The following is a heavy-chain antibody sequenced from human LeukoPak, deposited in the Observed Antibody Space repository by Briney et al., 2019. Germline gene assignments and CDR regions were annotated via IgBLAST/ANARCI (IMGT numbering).Heavy chain of an antibody. CDR1: GGSLSSYY. Sequence: SETLSLTCTVSGGSLSSYYWSWIRQPPGKGLEWIGYIYYSGSTNYNPSLKSRVTISVDTSKNQFSLKLSSVTAADTAVYYCARGSGYRNLYYFDYWGQGTLVTVSS. V-gene: IGHV4-59*01. J-gene: IGHJ4*02. CDR2: IYYSGST. CDR3: ARGSGYRNLYYFDY. D-gene: IGHD5-18*01.